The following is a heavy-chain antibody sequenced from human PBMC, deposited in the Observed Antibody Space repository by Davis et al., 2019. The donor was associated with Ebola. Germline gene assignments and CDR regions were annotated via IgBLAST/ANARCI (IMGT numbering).Heavy chain of an antibody. CDR2: IYYSGST. D-gene: IGHD3-16*01. J-gene: IGHJ4*02. CDR3: ARHASQRSIFDY. Sequence: MPSETLSLTCSVSGGSISSSSNYWGWIRQSPGKGLEWIGSIYYSGSTYYNPSLKSRVTISVDKSKNQFSLKLSSVTAADTAVYFCARHASQRSIFDYWGQGTLVTVSS. CDR1: GGSISSSSNY. V-gene: IGHV4-39*01.